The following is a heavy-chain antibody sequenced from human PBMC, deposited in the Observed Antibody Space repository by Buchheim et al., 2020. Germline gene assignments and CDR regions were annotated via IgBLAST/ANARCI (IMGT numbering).Heavy chain of an antibody. J-gene: IGHJ6*02. V-gene: IGHV4-34*01. CDR1: GGSFSGYY. CDR2: INHSGST. CDR3: ARGHSSSWYVHYYYGMDV. D-gene: IGHD6-13*01. Sequence: QVQLQQWGAGLLKPSETLSLTCAVYGGSFSGYYWSWIRQPPGKGLEWIGEINHSGSTNYNPSLKSRVTISVDTSKNQFSLKLSSVTAADTAVYYCARGHSSSWYVHYYYGMDVWGQGT.